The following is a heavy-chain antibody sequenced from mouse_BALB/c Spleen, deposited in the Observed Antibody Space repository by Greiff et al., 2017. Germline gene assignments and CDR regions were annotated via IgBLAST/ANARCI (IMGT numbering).Heavy chain of an antibody. CDR1: GFAFSSYD. Sequence: EVQRVESGGGLVKPGGSLKLSCAASGFAFSSYDMSWVRQTPEKRLEWVAYISSGGGSTYYPDTVKGRFTISRDNAKNTLYLQMSSLKSEDTAMYYCARALGNYDYAMDYWGQGTSVTVSS. D-gene: IGHD2-1*01. CDR3: ARALGNYDYAMDY. CDR2: ISSGGGST. V-gene: IGHV5-12-1*01. J-gene: IGHJ4*01.